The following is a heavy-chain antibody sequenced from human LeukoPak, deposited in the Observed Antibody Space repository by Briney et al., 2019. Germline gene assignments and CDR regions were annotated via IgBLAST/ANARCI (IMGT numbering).Heavy chain of an antibody. CDR2: INSDGSST. D-gene: IGHD5-18*01. CDR1: GFTFSSYW. Sequence: PGGSLRLSCAASGFTFSSYWMHWVRQAPGKGLVWVSRINSDGSSTSYADSVKGRFTISRDNAKNTLYLQMNSLRAEDTAVYYCARDRRVYSYGYASYYYYYYYMDVWVKGTTVTVSS. V-gene: IGHV3-74*01. CDR3: ARDRRVYSYGYASYYYYYYYMDV. J-gene: IGHJ6*03.